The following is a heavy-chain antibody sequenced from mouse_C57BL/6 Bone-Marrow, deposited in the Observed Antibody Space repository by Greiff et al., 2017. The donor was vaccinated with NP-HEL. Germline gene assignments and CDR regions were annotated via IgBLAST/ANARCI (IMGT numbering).Heavy chain of an antibody. J-gene: IGHJ4*01. V-gene: IGHV1-50*01. CDR1: GYTFTSYW. CDR2: IDPSDSYT. CDR3: ARRGYGNPYYYAMDY. Sequence: QVQLQQPGAELVKPGASVKLSCKASGYTFTSYWMQWVKQRPGQGLEWIGEIDPSDSYTNYNQKFKGKATLTVDTSSSTAYMQLSSLTSEDSAVYYCARRGYGNPYYYAMDYWGQGTSVTVSS. D-gene: IGHD2-1*01.